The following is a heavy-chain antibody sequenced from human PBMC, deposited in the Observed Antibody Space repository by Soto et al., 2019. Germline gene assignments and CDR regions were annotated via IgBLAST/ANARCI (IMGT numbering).Heavy chain of an antibody. V-gene: IGHV4-31*03. J-gene: IGHJ4*02. Sequence: PSETLSLTCTVSGGSIGSGGYYWSCIRQHPGKGLEWIGYIYYSGSTYYNPSLKRRLTISIDPSKNQFSLKLTSVTAADTAIYYCARSTGRFWGQGILVTVSS. CDR3: ARSTGRF. CDR2: IYYSGST. CDR1: GGSIGSGGYY.